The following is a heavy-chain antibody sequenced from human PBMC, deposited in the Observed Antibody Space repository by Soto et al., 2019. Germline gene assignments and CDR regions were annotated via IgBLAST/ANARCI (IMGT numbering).Heavy chain of an antibody. CDR2: ISYSGST. V-gene: IGHV4-59*01. D-gene: IGHD2-15*01. CDR3: ARDFKEYCCDGKCNWLDP. Sequence: QVQLQESGPGLVKPSDTLSLTCTVSGASITTYYWSWIRQPPGKGLEWIGYISYSGSTDYNPSLKSRVTISFVASKNQISLQVRSATAADAAVYYCARDFKEYCCDGKCNWLDPWGQGTLVTVSS. J-gene: IGHJ5*02. CDR1: GASITTYY.